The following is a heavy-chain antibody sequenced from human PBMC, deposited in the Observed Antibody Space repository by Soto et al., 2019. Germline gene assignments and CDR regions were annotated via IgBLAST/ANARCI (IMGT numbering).Heavy chain of an antibody. J-gene: IGHJ4*02. CDR2: IWYDGSNK. Sequence: QVQLVESGGGVVQPGRSLRLSCAASGFTFSSYGMHWVRQAPGKGLEWVAVIWYDGSNKYYADSVKGRFTISRDNSKNTLYLQMNSLRAEDTAVYYCAREGGVVVVAANFLDYWGQGTLVTVSS. D-gene: IGHD2-15*01. V-gene: IGHV3-33*01. CDR1: GFTFSSYG. CDR3: AREGGVVVVAANFLDY.